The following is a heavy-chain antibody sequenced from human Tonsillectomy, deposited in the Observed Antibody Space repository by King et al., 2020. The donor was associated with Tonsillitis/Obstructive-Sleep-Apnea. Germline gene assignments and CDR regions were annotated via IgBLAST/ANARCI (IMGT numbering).Heavy chain of an antibody. J-gene: IGHJ5*02. V-gene: IGHV4-34*01. CDR3: ARRVVVVAATVFDP. D-gene: IGHD2-15*01. CDR2: INHSGST. CDR1: GWSFSGYY. Sequence: VQLQQWGAGLLKPSETLSLTCAVYGWSFSGYYWSWIRQPPGKGLEWVGEINHSGSTNYNPSLKSRVTISVDTSKNQFSLKLSSVTAADTAVYYCARRVVVVAATVFDPWGQGTLVTVSS.